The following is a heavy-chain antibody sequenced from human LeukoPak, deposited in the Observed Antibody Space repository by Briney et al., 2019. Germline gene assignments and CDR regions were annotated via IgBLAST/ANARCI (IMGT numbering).Heavy chain of an antibody. V-gene: IGHV3-23*01. J-gene: IGHJ4*02. D-gene: IGHD4-17*01. CDR3: TTPIYGEIPDY. CDR1: GFTFSSYA. Sequence: GGSLRLSCAASGFTFSSYAMSWVRQAPGKGLEWVSAISGSGGSTYYADSVKGRFTISRDDSKNTLYLQMNSLKTEDTAVYYCTTPIYGEIPDYWGQGTLVTVSS. CDR2: ISGSGGST.